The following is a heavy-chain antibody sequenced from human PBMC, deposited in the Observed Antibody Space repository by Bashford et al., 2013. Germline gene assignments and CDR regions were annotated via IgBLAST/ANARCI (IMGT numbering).Heavy chain of an antibody. CDR3: TTDKRATGTYGGRAFDI. CDR2: IKQDGSEK. J-gene: IGHJ2*01. CDR1: GFTFSSYW. V-gene: IGHV3-7*03. D-gene: IGHD1-1*01. Sequence: GSLRLSCAASGFTFSSYWMSWVRQAPGKGLEWVANIKQDGSEKYYVDSVKGRFTISRDNAKNSLYLQMNSLKTEDTAVYYCTTDKRATGTYGGRAFDIWGRGTLVTVSS.